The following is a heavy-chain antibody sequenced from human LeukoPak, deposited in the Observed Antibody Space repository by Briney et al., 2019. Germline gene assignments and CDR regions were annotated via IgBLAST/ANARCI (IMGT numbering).Heavy chain of an antibody. J-gene: IGHJ5*02. D-gene: IGHD6-19*01. CDR3: ARVPYSSGWFWSHPNWFDP. CDR1: GYTFTSYG. V-gene: IGHV1-18*01. Sequence: GASVKVSCKASGYTFTSYGISWVRQAPGQGLEWMGWISAYNGNTNYAQKLQGRVTMTTDTSTSTAYMELRSLRSDDTAVYYCARVPYSSGWFWSHPNWFDPWGQGTLVTVS. CDR2: ISAYNGNT.